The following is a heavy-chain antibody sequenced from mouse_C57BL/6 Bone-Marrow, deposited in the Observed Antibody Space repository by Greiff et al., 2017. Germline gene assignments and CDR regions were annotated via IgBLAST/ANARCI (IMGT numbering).Heavy chain of an antibody. J-gene: IGHJ2*01. CDR2: IRSKSNNYAT. Sequence: EVMLVESGGGLVQPKGSLTLSCAASGFSFNTSAMNWVRQAPGKGVEWVARIRSKSNNYATYYADSVKDRFTISRYDSESMLYLQMNNLKTEDTAMYYCVRHSYYGTFDYWGQGTTLTVSS. CDR3: VRHSYYGTFDY. CDR1: GFSFNTSA. V-gene: IGHV10-1*01. D-gene: IGHD1-1*01.